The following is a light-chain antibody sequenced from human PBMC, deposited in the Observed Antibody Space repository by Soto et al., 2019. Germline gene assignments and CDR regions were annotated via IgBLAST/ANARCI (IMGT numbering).Light chain of an antibody. CDR1: QSISSN. Sequence: MTQSPATLSVSPGERATVSCRASQSISSNLAWYQQKPGKAPKLLIYKASTLQSGVPSRFSGSGSGTEFTLTISSLQPDDSATYYCQQYDTFGQGTKVEIK. J-gene: IGKJ1*01. CDR3: QQYDT. CDR2: KAS. V-gene: IGKV1-5*03.